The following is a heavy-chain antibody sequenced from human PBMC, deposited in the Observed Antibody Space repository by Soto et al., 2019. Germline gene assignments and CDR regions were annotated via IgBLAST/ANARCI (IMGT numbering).Heavy chain of an antibody. CDR1: GFTCSSYA. J-gene: IGHJ4*02. CDR3: ARYNGSGYYTSYIDY. CDR2: ISYDGSNK. Sequence: VGSLRLSCAASGFTCSSYAMHWVRQAPGKGLEWVAVISYDGSNKYYADSVKGRFTISRDNAKNSLYLQMNSLRAEDTAVYYCARYNGSGYYTSYIDYWGQGTLVTVSS. D-gene: IGHD3-22*01. V-gene: IGHV3-30-3*01.